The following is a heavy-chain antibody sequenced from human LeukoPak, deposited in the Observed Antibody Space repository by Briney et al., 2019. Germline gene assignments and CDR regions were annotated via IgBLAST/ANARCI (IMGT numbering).Heavy chain of an antibody. CDR1: GLTFSTYS. Sequence: PGGSLRLSCAASGLTFSTYSMTWVREAPGKGLEWVLAISPGGDITYYADSVKGRFTISRDNSKDTLYLQMNSLRAEDTAVYYCAKDATWFGGKYASFDYWGQGTLVTVSS. CDR3: AKDATWFGGKYASFDY. D-gene: IGHD1-26*01. V-gene: IGHV3-23*01. J-gene: IGHJ4*02. CDR2: ISPGGDIT.